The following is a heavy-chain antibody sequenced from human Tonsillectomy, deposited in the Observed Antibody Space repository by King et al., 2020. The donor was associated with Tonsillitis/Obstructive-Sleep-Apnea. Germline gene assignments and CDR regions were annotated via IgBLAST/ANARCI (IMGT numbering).Heavy chain of an antibody. CDR2: IIYSGST. CDR1: GGSISSYS. J-gene: IGHJ6*03. D-gene: IGHD2-2*01. V-gene: IGHV4-59*01. CDR3: ARDHCSSTSCYGNYYYMDV. Sequence: LQLQESGPGLVKPSETLSLTCTVSGGSISSYSWSCIRQPPGKGLEWIGYIIYSGSTHYNPSLESRVTISVDTSKNQFSLKLSSVTAADTAVYYCARDHCSSTSCYGNYYYMDVWGKGTTVTVSS.